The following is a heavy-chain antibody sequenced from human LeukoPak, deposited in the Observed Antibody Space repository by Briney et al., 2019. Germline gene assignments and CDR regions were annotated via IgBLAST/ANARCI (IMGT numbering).Heavy chain of an antibody. V-gene: IGHV3-23*01. Sequence: PGGSLRLSCAASGFTFSTYAMNWVRQAPGKGLEWVSTVNVDGGSTFYADSVEGRFTISRDNAKNTLYLQMNSLRAEDTAVYYCSTYYYGSGGLFRHFDFWGQGTLVTVSS. CDR2: VNVDGGST. D-gene: IGHD3-10*01. J-gene: IGHJ4*02. CDR3: STYYYGSGGLFRHFDF. CDR1: GFTFSTYA.